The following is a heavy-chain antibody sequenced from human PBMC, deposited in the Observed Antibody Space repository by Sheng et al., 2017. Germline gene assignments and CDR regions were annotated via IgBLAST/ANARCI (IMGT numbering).Heavy chain of an antibody. CDR3: AIDSRIAMSGLDY. CDR1: GHTLTDLS. D-gene: IGHD6-13*01. V-gene: IGHV1-24*01. Sequence: QVQLVQSGAEVKKPGASVKVSCKVSGHTLTDLSMYWVRQAPGKGLEWMGGYDPEEGETVYAQKFQGRVSMAEDTSTNTAYMELRSLRSEDTAMYYCAIDSRIAMSGLDYWGQGTL. J-gene: IGHJ4*02. CDR2: YDPEEGET.